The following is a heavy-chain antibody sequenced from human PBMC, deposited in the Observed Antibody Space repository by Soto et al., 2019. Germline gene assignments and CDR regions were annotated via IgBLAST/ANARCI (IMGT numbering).Heavy chain of an antibody. V-gene: IGHV3-53*01. J-gene: IGHJ6*02. Sequence: GGSLRLSCAASGFTVSSNYMSWVRQAPGEGLEWVSVIYSGGSTYYADSVKGRFTISRDNSKNTLYLQMNSLRAEDTAVYYCARGPRSGYYGMDVWGQGTTVTVS. CDR2: IYSGGST. CDR3: ARGPRSGYYGMDV. CDR1: GFTVSSNY.